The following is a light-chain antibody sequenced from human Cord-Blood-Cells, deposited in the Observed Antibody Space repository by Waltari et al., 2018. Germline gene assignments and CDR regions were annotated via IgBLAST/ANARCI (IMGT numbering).Light chain of an antibody. V-gene: IGLV2-23*02. CDR1: SDDVGSYNL. Sequence: QSALTQPASVSGSPGQSTTIPCTGPSDDVGSYNLVPWYQQHPGKAPKLMIYEVSKRPSGVSNRFSGSKSGNTASLTISGLQAEDEADYYCCSYAGSSTYVFGTGTKVTVL. J-gene: IGLJ1*01. CDR3: CSYAGSSTYV. CDR2: EVS.